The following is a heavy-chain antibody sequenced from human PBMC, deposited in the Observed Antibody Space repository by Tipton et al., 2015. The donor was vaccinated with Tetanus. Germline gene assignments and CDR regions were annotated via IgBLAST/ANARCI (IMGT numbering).Heavy chain of an antibody. CDR3: ARHGRGNGGVIIFVF. Sequence: QLVQSGAEVKKAGESLKISCKGSGFIFNTFWIGWVRQMLGKGLEWMGVIYPGDSDARYSPSLQGQVAMSVDKSTSTAYLQRSSLKASDAAACYCARHGRGNGGVIIFVFWGQGTQVTVAS. D-gene: IGHD3-10*01. V-gene: IGHV5-51*01. CDR2: IYPGDSDA. J-gene: IGHJ4*02. CDR1: GFIFNTFW.